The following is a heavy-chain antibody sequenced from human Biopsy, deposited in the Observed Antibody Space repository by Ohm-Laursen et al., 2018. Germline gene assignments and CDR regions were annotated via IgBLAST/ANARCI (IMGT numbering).Heavy chain of an antibody. CDR3: ARGMRSSGWPYLDS. J-gene: IGHJ4*02. V-gene: IGHV1-46*01. Sequence: ASVKVSCKASGYSFTSYYMHWVRQAPGQGLEWMGMINPSGSTTSYPQIFQGRVTMTRDTSKSTVYMELSSLRSADTAVYYCARGMRSSGWPYLDSWGQGTLVTVSS. CDR1: GYSFTSYY. CDR2: INPSGSTT. D-gene: IGHD6-19*01.